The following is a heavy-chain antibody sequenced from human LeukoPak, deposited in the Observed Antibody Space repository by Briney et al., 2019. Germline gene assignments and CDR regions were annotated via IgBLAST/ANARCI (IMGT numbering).Heavy chain of an antibody. V-gene: IGHV3-74*01. J-gene: IGHJ5*02. CDR2: INFDGSST. D-gene: IGHD3-10*01. CDR3: ARVYGSGSPGVDYNWFDP. Sequence: GGSLRLSCTASGFTFSSYWMHWVRQAPGKGLVWVSRINFDGSSTNYADSVKGRFTISRDNAKDTLYLQINSLRAEDTAVYYCARVYGSGSPGVDYNWFDPWGQGTLVTVSS. CDR1: GFTFSSYW.